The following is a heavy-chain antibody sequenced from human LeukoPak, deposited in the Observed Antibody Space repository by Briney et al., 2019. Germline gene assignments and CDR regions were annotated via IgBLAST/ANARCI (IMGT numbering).Heavy chain of an antibody. V-gene: IGHV1-18*01. D-gene: IGHD5-24*01. CDR2: ISAYNGNT. Sequence: GASVKVSCKASGYTVTSYGISWVRQAPGQGLEWMGWISAYNGNTNFAQKLQGRVTITTDTSTSSAYMDLRSLRSDHTDVYYCARGTTGGYKRGDAFDLWGQGTMVTVSS. CDR1: GYTVTSYG. J-gene: IGHJ3*01. CDR3: ARGTTGGYKRGDAFDL.